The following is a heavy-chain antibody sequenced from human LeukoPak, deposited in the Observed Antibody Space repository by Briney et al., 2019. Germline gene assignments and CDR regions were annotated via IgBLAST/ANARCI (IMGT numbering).Heavy chain of an antibody. CDR3: ARDLTSEDSSSSFDY. D-gene: IGHD6-13*01. CDR2: INPNSGGT. CDR1: GYTFTGYY. V-gene: IGHV1-2*02. J-gene: IGHJ4*02. Sequence: GASVKVSCKASGYTFTGYYMHWVRQAPGQGLEWMGWINPNSGGTNYAQKFQGRVTMTRDTSISTAYMELSRLRSDDTAVYYCARDLTSEDSSSSFDYWGQGTLVTVSS.